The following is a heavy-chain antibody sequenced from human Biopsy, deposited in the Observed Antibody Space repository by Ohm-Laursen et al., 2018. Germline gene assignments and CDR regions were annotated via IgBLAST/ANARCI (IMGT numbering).Heavy chain of an antibody. V-gene: IGHV4-59*01. CDR3: ARTPRDSFWSGSYKRGLWFDP. J-gene: IGHJ5*02. CDR1: GGSIISYY. CDR2: VHNGGIT. D-gene: IGHD3-3*01. Sequence: SETLSLTCSVSGGSIISYYWTWIRQPPGKGLEWIGHVHNGGITNYNPSLKSRVTISKDTSKNQFSLQVNSVTAADTAVYYCARTPRDSFWSGSYKRGLWFDPWGQGTLVIVSS.